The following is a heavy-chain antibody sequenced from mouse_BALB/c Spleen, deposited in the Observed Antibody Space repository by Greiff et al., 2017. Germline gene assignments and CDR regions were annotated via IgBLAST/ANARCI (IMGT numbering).Heavy chain of an antibody. CDR1: GFTFSDYY. D-gene: IGHD1-1*01. J-gene: IGHJ2*02. CDR3: ARGYYGSSYVGYFDY. Sequence: EVQRVESGGGLVKPGGSLKLSCAASGFTFSDYYMYWVRQTPEKRLEWVATISDGGSYTYYPDSVKGRFTISRDNAKNNLYLQMSSLKSEDTAMYYCARGYYGSSYVGYFDYWGQGTSLTVSS. V-gene: IGHV5-4*02. CDR2: ISDGGSYT.